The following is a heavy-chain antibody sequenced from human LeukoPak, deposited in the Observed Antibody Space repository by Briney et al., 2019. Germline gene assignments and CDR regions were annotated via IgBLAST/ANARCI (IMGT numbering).Heavy chain of an antibody. CDR3: ARDVGPGYSSGFN. CDR2: IYSGGST. CDR1: GFIVSSNY. V-gene: IGHV3-53*01. J-gene: IGHJ4*02. D-gene: IGHD2-8*02. Sequence: GGSLRLSCAASGFIVSSNYMSWVRQAPGKGLEWVSVIYSGGSTYYADSVKGRFTISRDNSKNTLYLQMNSLRAEDTAVYYCARDVGPGYSSGFNWGQGTLVTVSS.